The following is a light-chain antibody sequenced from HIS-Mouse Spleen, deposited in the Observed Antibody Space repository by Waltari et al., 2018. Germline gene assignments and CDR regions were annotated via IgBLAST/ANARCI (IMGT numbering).Light chain of an antibody. J-gene: IGLJ1*01. CDR2: EGS. Sequence: QSALTQPASVSGSPGQSITIPCTGTSSHVGSYNLVSWYQQHPVKAPKLMIYEGSKRPSGVPDRFSGSKSGNTASLTISGLQAEDEADYYCCSYAGSYTYVFGTGTKVTVL. CDR3: CSYAGSYTYV. CDR1: SSHVGSYNL. V-gene: IGLV2-23*01.